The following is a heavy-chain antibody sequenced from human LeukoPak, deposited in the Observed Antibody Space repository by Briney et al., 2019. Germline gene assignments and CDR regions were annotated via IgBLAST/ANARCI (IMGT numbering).Heavy chain of an antibody. CDR3: ARRVVVPAAIRGGASAQSDY. J-gene: IGHJ4*02. D-gene: IGHD2-2*01. CDR2: IYYSGST. Sequence: SETLSLTCTVSGGSISSSSYYWGWIRQPPGKGLEWIGSIYYSGSTYYNPSLKSRVTISVDTSKNQFSLKLSSVTAADTAVYYCARRVVVPAAIRGGASAQSDYGGQGTLVSVSS. V-gene: IGHV4-39*01. CDR1: GGSISSSSYY.